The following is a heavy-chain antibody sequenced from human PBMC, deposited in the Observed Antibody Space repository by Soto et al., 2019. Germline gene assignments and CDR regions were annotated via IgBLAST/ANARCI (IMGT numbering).Heavy chain of an antibody. CDR2: IIPIFGTA. J-gene: IGHJ5*02. CDR3: ARGLAVAGTRLDWFDP. D-gene: IGHD6-19*01. Sequence: QVQLVQSGAEVKKPGSSVKVSCKASGGTFSSYATSWVRQAPGQGLEWMGGIIPIFGTANYAQKFQGRVTITADESTSTAYMELSSLRSEDTAVYYCARGLAVAGTRLDWFDPWGQGTLVTVSS. V-gene: IGHV1-69*01. CDR1: GGTFSSYA.